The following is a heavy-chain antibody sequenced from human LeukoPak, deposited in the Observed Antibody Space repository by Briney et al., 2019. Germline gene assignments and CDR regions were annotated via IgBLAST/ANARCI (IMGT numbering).Heavy chain of an antibody. CDR3: ARVRITMVRGVTYFDY. V-gene: IGHV4-38-2*02. CDR1: GYSISSGYY. J-gene: IGHJ4*02. Sequence: SETLSLTCTVSGYSISSGYYWGWIRQPPGKGLEWIGSIYHSGSTYYNPSLKSRVTISVDTSKNQFSLKLSSVTAADTAVYYCARVRITMVRGVTYFDYWGQGTLVTVSS. D-gene: IGHD3-10*01. CDR2: IYHSGST.